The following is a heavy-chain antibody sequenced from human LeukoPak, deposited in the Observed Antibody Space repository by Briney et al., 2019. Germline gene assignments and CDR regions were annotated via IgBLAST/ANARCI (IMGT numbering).Heavy chain of an antibody. D-gene: IGHD6-13*01. J-gene: IGHJ4*02. CDR1: GYTYTGYY. CDR3: ARVGSERQQLVNDY. Sequence: ASVKVSCKASGYTYTGYYMHWVRQAPGQGLEWMGWINPNSGGTNYAQKFQGRVTMTRDTSTSTAYMELRSLRSDDTAVYYCARVGSERQQLVNDYWGQGTLVTVSS. CDR2: INPNSGGT. V-gene: IGHV1-2*02.